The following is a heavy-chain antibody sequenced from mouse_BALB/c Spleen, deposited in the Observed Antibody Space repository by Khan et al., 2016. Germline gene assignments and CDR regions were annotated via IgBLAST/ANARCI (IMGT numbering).Heavy chain of an antibody. J-gene: IGHJ3*01. Sequence: EVQLQESGPSLVKPSQTLSLTCSVTGDSITSGYWNWIRQFPGNKLEYMGYINYIGSTHYNQSLKSRISITRDTSKNQYFLQLNSVATENIATYYCARSIRNDGWFAYWGQGTLVTVSA. D-gene: IGHD2-12*01. CDR1: GDSITSGY. CDR2: INYIGST. V-gene: IGHV3-8*02. CDR3: ARSIRNDGWFAY.